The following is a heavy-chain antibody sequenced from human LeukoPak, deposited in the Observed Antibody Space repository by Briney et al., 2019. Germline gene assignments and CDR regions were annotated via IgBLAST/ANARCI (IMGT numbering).Heavy chain of an antibody. J-gene: IGHJ6*02. Sequence: PSETLSLTCAAHGGSFSGYYWSWIRQPPGKGLEWIGEINHSGSTNYNPSLKSRVTISVDTSKNQFSLKLSSVTAADTAVYYCARGLVGSGWTSPFYYYYGMDVWGQGTTVTVSS. V-gene: IGHV4-34*01. CDR3: ARGLVGSGWTSPFYYYYGMDV. D-gene: IGHD6-19*01. CDR2: INHSGST. CDR1: GGSFSGYY.